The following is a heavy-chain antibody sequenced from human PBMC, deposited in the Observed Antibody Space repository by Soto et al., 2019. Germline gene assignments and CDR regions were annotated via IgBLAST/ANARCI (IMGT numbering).Heavy chain of an antibody. CDR3: AAGEASSRNLAPYYLDF. CDR2: IHYSGTT. J-gene: IGHJ4*02. CDR1: GGSMRNCF. D-gene: IGHD6-13*01. V-gene: IGHV4-59*01. Sequence: SETLSLTCTVSGGSMRNCFWTWIRQPPGKGLEWIGYIHYSGTTSFFPSYNPSLRSRVTISEDTSKNQFSLKLLSVTTADTAVYFCAAGEASSRNLAPYYLDFWGQGTLVTVSS.